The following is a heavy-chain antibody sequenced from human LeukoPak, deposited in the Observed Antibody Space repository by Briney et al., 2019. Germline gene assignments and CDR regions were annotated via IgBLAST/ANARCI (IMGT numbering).Heavy chain of an antibody. CDR2: ISYDGSNK. CDR1: GFTFSSYG. J-gene: IGHJ4*02. Sequence: GGSLRLSCAASGFTFSSYGMHWVRQAPGKGLEWVAVISYDGSNKYYADSVKGRFTISRDNSKNTLYLQMNSLRAEDTAVYYCAKDRLRYSGYDSLDYWGQGTLVAVSS. CDR3: AKDRLRYSGYDSLDY. D-gene: IGHD5-12*01. V-gene: IGHV3-30*18.